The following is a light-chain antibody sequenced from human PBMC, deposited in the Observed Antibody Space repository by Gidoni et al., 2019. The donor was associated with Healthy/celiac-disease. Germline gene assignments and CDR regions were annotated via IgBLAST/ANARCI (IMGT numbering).Light chain of an antibody. CDR3: QQYNSYPEVT. CDR2: KAS. V-gene: IGKV1-5*03. CDR1: QSISSW. Sequence: IQMTQSPSTLSASVGDRVTITCRASQSISSWLVWYQQKPGKAPKLLIYKASSLESGVPSRFSGSGSGTEFTLTISSLQPDDFATYYCQQYNSYPEVTFGQGTKVEIK. J-gene: IGKJ1*01.